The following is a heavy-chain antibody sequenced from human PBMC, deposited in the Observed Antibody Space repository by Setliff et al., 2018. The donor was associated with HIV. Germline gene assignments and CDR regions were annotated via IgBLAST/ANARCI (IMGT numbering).Heavy chain of an antibody. Sequence: ASVKVSCKASGYTFTNSDINWVRQAPGQGLEWMGWMNPKSGNTGYAQKFQGRVTMTSNTFIGTAYMELNSLTSDDPAVYYCGRGHLDYDYWEVILGNWFDPWGQGTLVTVS. CDR3: GRGHLDYDYWEVILGNWFDP. CDR2: MNPKSGNT. D-gene: IGHD3-3*01. J-gene: IGHJ5*02. CDR1: GYTFTNSD. V-gene: IGHV1-8*02.